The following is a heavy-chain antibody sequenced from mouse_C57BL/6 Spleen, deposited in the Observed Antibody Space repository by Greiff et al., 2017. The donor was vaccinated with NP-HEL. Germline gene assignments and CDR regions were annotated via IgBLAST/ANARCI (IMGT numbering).Heavy chain of an antibody. D-gene: IGHD4-1*01. CDR1: GYTFTSYW. CDR3: ARSQPNWEDYAMDY. Sequence: VQLQQPGAELVMPGASVKLSCKASGYTFTSYWMHWVKQRPGQGLEWIGEIDPSDSYTNYNQKFKGKSTLTVDKSSSTAYMQLSSLTSEDSAVYYCARSQPNWEDYAMDYWGQGTSVTVSS. CDR2: IDPSDSYT. J-gene: IGHJ4*01. V-gene: IGHV1-69*01.